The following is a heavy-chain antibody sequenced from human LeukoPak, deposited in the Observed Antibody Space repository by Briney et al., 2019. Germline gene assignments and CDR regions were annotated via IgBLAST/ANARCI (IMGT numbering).Heavy chain of an antibody. Sequence: ASVQVSCQASGYTFTSNYIHWVRQAPGQGLEWMGMIYPRDGSTNYAQKFRGRVTITADESTSTAYMELSSLRSEDTAVYYCALFHYGSGTPDTDWGQGTLVTVSS. CDR2: IYPRDGST. J-gene: IGHJ4*02. D-gene: IGHD3-10*01. CDR1: GYTFTSNY. V-gene: IGHV1-46*01. CDR3: ALFHYGSGTPDTD.